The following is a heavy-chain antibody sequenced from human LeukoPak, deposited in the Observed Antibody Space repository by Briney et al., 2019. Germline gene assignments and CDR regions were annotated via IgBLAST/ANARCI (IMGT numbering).Heavy chain of an antibody. CDR2: IIPIFGTA. CDR1: GGTFSSYA. Sequence: RASVKVSCKASGGTFSSYAISWVRQAPGQGLEWMGGIIPIFGTANYAQKFQGRVTITADESTSTAYMELSSLRSEDTAVYYCARVLDYDFWSGYYKGGYWFDPWGQGTLVTVSS. J-gene: IGHJ5*02. CDR3: ARVLDYDFWSGYYKGGYWFDP. V-gene: IGHV1-69*01. D-gene: IGHD3-3*01.